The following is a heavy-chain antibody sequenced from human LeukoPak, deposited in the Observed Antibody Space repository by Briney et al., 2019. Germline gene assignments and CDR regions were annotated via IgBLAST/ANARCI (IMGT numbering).Heavy chain of an antibody. CDR2: IYSSGTA. V-gene: IGHV4-4*07. CDR1: GGSISGYF. Sequence: SGTLSLTCTVSGGSISGYFLTWIRQPAGKELEWIGRIYSSGTAYYNPSLESRVTISLDTFNNQFSLKVTSVTAADTAVYYCARGTEKTRISGYYSFDHWGRGLLVTVSS. D-gene: IGHD5-12*01. CDR3: ARGTEKTRISGYYSFDH. J-gene: IGHJ4*02.